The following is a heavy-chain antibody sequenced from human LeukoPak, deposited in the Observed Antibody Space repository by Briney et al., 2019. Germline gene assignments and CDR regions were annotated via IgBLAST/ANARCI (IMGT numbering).Heavy chain of an antibody. V-gene: IGHV4-59*01. CDR3: ARVGVGAFDI. Sequence: SETLSLTRPVSLGSIRTYYWSWLRQPQAKGLEWIGYIYYSGNTNYNPSLQSQVTISVDTSKNQFSLKLRSVTAADTAVDNSARVGVGAFDIWGQGTVVTVSS. CDR1: LGSIRTYY. D-gene: IGHD3-10*01. J-gene: IGHJ3*02. CDR2: IYYSGNT.